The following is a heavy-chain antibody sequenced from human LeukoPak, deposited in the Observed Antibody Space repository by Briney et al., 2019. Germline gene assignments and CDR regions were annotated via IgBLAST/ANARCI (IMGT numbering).Heavy chain of an antibody. CDR3: AKGAGGFSYYNWFDP. D-gene: IGHD5-18*01. V-gene: IGHV4-39*07. Sequence: VRQAPGKGLEWIGSIYYSGSTYYNPSLKSRVTISVDTSKNQFSLKLASVTAADTAIYYCAKGAGGFSYYNWFDPWGQGTLVTVSS. CDR2: IYYSGST. J-gene: IGHJ5*02.